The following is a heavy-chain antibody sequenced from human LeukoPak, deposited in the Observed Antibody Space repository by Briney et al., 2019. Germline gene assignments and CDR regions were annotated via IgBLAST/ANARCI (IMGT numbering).Heavy chain of an antibody. CDR1: GXSFTSYW. Sequence: GESLKISFKGSGXSFTSYWIGWVRQMPGKALERMRIIYPGDSDTRYSPSFQGQVTISADKSISTAYLQWSSLKASDTAMYYCARHYYDSNHYGMDVWGQGTTVTVSS. CDR3: ARHYYDSNHYGMDV. J-gene: IGHJ6*02. V-gene: IGHV5-51*01. D-gene: IGHD3-22*01. CDR2: IYPGDSDT.